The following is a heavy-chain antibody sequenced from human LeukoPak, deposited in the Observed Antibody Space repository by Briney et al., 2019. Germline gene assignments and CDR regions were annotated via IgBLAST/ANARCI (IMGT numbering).Heavy chain of an antibody. CDR1: GFTFSSYA. J-gene: IGHJ4*02. V-gene: IGHV3-33*08. D-gene: IGHD2-15*01. CDR3: ARDTSGYYDY. CDR2: IRFDGSNR. Sequence: GGSLRLSCAASGFTFSSYAMHWVRQAPGKGLDWVGVIRFDGSNRYYADSVKGRFTISRDNSKNTLYLQVNSVRAEDTAVYYCARDTSGYYDYWGQGALVTVSS.